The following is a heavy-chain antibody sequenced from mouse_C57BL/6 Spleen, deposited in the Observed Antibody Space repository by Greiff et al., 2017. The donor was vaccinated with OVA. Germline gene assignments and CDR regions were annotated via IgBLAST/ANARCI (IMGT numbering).Heavy chain of an antibody. CDR3: ARHYYGSSYNFDY. CDR2: IDPANGTT. D-gene: IGHD1-1*01. V-gene: IGHV14-3*01. Sequence: VQLQQSVAELVRPGASVKLSCTASGFNIKNTYMHWVKQRPEQGLEWIGRIDPANGTTKYAPKFQGKATIPADTSSNTAYLQLSSLTSEDTAIYYCARHYYGSSYNFDYWGQGTTLTVSS. J-gene: IGHJ2*01. CDR1: GFNIKNTY.